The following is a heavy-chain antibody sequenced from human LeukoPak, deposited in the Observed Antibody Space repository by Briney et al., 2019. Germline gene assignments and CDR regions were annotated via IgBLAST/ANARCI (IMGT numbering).Heavy chain of an antibody. D-gene: IGHD2-2*01. CDR2: IYYSGST. V-gene: IGHV4-61*01. J-gene: IGHJ6*04. CDR3: ARYARGVVVPAASIYYGMDV. Sequence: SGTLSLTCTVSGDSVSSGSYYWSWIRQPPGKGLEWIGYIYYSGSTNYNPSLKSRVTISVDTSKNQFSLKLSSVTAADTAVYYCARYARGVVVPAASIYYGMDVWGKGTTVTVSS. CDR1: GDSVSSGSYY.